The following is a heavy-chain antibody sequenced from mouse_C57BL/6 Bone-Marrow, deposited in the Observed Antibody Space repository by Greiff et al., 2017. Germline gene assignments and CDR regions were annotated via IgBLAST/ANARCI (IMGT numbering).Heavy chain of an antibody. J-gene: IGHJ2*01. V-gene: IGHV5-4*01. D-gene: IGHD2-10*02. Sequence: EVKLMESGGGLVKPGGSLKLSCAASGFTFSSYAMSWVRQTPEKRLEWVATISDGGSYHYYPDNVKGRFTISRDNAKNNLYLQMSHLKSEDTAMYYCARDDSYVYYFDYWGQGTTLTVSS. CDR1: GFTFSSYA. CDR2: ISDGGSYH. CDR3: ARDDSYVYYFDY.